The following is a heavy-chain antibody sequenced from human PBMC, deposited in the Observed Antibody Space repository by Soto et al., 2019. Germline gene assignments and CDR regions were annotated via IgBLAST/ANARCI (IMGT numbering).Heavy chain of an antibody. CDR3: ARVDLRLRTLDY. CDR2: IYYSGST. Sequence: SETLSLTCTVSGGSISSYYWSWIRQPPGKGLEWIGYIYYSGSTNYNPSLKSRVTISVDTSKNQFSLKLSSVTAADTAVYYWARVDLRLRTLDYWGQGNLVTVSS. J-gene: IGHJ4*02. CDR1: GGSISSYY. D-gene: IGHD4-17*01. V-gene: IGHV4-59*01.